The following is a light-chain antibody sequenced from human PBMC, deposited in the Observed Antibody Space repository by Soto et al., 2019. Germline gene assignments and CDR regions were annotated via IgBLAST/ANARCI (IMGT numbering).Light chain of an antibody. CDR3: QSDASSLRGSV. CDR1: SSNIGAGYD. J-gene: IGLJ3*02. Sequence: QSVLTQPPSVSGAPGQRVTISCTGSSSNIGAGYDVHWYQQLPGTAPKLLIYGNSNRPSGVPDRFSGSKSGTSASLAITGLQAEDEADSDCQSDASSLRGSVFGGGTKLTVL. CDR2: GNS. V-gene: IGLV1-40*01.